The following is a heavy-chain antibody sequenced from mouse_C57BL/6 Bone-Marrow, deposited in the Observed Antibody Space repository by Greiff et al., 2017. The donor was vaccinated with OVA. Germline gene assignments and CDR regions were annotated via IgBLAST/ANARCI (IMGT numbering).Heavy chain of an antibody. CDR1: GFTFSSYA. CDR3: ARDYYGSDD. V-gene: IGHV5-4*01. D-gene: IGHD1-1*01. J-gene: IGHJ2*01. CDR2: ISDGGSYT. Sequence: EVNVVESGGGLVKPGGSLKLSCAASGFTFSSYAMSWVRQTPEKRLEWVATISDGGSYTYYPDNVKGRFTISRDNAKNNLYLQMSHLKSEDTAMYYCARDYYGSDDWGQGTTLTVSS.